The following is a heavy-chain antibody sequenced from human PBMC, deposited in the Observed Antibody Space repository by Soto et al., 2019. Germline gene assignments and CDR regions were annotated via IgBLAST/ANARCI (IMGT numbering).Heavy chain of an antibody. Sequence: ASVKVSCKASGGTFSSYAISWVRQAPGQGLEWMGGIIPIFGTANYAQKFQGRVTITADKSTSTAYMELSSLRSEDTAVYYCARDRSYDFWSGYYTIYYYYYGMDVWGQGTTVTVSS. CDR3: ARDRSYDFWSGYYTIYYYYYGMDV. V-gene: IGHV1-69*06. CDR1: GGTFSSYA. D-gene: IGHD3-3*01. CDR2: IIPIFGTA. J-gene: IGHJ6*02.